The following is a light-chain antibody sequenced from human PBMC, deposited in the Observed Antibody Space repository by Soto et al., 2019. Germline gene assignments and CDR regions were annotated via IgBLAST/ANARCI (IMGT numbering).Light chain of an antibody. CDR2: GAS. J-gene: IGKJ2*01. V-gene: IGKV3-15*01. Sequence: EIVMTQSPATLSVSPGERATLSCRASQSVSSNLAWYQQKPGQAPRLLIYGASTRATGIPARFSGSRSGTEFTLTISSLQSEDFAFYYCQQYNTWPYTFGQGTKLEIK. CDR1: QSVSSN. CDR3: QQYNTWPYT.